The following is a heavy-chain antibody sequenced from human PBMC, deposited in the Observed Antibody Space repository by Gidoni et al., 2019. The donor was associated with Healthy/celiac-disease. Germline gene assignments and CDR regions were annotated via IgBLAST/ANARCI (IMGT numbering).Heavy chain of an antibody. J-gene: IGHJ2*01. CDR2: ISSSSSTI. D-gene: IGHD3-22*01. CDR1: GFTFSSYS. V-gene: IGHV3-48*01. CDR3: ARDLYYYDSSGYTWYFDL. Sequence: EVQLVESGGALVQPGGSLILSCAASGFTFSSYSMNWVRQAPGKGLEWVSYISSSSSTIYYADSVKGRFTISRDNAKNSLYLQMNSLRAEDTAVYYCARDLYYYDSSGYTWYFDLWGRGTLVTVSS.